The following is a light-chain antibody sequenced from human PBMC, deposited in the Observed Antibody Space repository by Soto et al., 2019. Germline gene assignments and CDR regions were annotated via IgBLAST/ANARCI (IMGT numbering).Light chain of an antibody. CDR3: QQYNNWPWT. CDR2: GAS. CDR1: QSVSSN. Sequence: EIVTTQSPATLSVSPGERATLSCRASQSVSSNLAWYQQKLVQAPRLLIYGASTRATGIPARFSGSGSGTEFTLTISSLQSEDFAVYYCQQYNNWPWTFGQGTKVDIK. V-gene: IGKV3-15*01. J-gene: IGKJ1*01.